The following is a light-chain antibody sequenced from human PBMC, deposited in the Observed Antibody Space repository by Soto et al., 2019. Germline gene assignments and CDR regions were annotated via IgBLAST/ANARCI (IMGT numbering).Light chain of an antibody. CDR2: KIS. J-gene: IGKJ2*01. Sequence: DIVLTQTRLSSPVTLGQPASISCRSSQSLVHIDGNTYFNWLQQRPGQPPRLLLYKISNRLPGVPDRFNGSGAGTDFTLKISRVEAEDVGVYYYMQATQSYTFGQGTRLEIK. CDR1: QSLVHIDGNTY. CDR3: MQATQSYT. V-gene: IGKV2-24*01.